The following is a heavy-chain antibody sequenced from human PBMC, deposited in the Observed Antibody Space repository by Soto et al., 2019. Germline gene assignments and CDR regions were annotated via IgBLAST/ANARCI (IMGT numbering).Heavy chain of an antibody. CDR3: TRILWSSRRDALDI. CDR2: IGTSGTPT. CDR1: GFTFRDYA. Sequence: GGSLRLSCIASGFTFRDYAMAWVRQAPGEDLEWVSAIGTSGTPTLYADSVKSRFSISRDDSRNTVSLQMNSLGVEDTATYYCTRILWSSRRDALDIWGQGTTVTVSS. V-gene: IGHV3-23*01. D-gene: IGHD2-21*01. J-gene: IGHJ6*02.